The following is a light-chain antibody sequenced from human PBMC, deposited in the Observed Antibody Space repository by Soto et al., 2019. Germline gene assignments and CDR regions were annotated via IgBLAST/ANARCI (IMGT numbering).Light chain of an antibody. CDR2: DVT. CDR3: CSYAGNYTF. V-gene: IGLV2-11*01. J-gene: IGLJ2*01. CDR1: SNDVGGYDY. Sequence: QSALTQPRSVSGSPGQSVTISCTGTSNDVGGYDYVSWYQQYPGKAPTYILYDVTKRPSGVPDRFSGSKSGNTASLTISGLHADDEADYYCCSYAGNYTFFGGGTKLTVL.